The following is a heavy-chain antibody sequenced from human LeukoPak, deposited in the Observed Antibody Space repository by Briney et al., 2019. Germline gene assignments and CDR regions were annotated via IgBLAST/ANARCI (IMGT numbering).Heavy chain of an antibody. V-gene: IGHV4-39*07. D-gene: IGHD2-8*01. CDR2: IYYSGST. CDR1: GGSISSSSYY. CDR3: ARLSMLFPIWFDP. J-gene: IGHJ5*02. Sequence: PSETLSLTCTVSGGSISSSSYYWGWIRQPPGKGLEWIGSIYYSGSTYYNPSLKSRVTISVDTSKNQFSLKLSSVTAADTAVYYCARLSMLFPIWFDPWGQGTLVTVSS.